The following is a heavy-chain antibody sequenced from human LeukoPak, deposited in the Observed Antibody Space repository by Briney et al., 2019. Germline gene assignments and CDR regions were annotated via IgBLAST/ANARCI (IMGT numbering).Heavy chain of an antibody. CDR1: GGSISSYY. CDR2: IYYSGST. V-gene: IGHV4-59*12. CDR3: ARDRYVYGSGSYYFDY. Sequence: PSETLSLTCTVSGGSISSYYWSWIRQPPGKGLEWIGYIYYSGSTNYNPSLKSRVTISVDTSKNQFSLKLSSVTAADTAVYYCARDRYVYGSGSYYFDYWGQGTLVTVSS. D-gene: IGHD3-10*01. J-gene: IGHJ4*02.